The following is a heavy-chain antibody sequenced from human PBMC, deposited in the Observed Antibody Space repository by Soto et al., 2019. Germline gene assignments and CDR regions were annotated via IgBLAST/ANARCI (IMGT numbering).Heavy chain of an antibody. J-gene: IGHJ4*02. CDR1: GGSIKSGDSY. CDR2: INYRGST. V-gene: IGHV4-31*03. CDR3: ARDAPGVAPY. Sequence: QVQLQESGPGLVRPSQTLSLICTVSGGSIKSGDSYWNWIRQHPEKGLEWIGYINYRGSTFYNPSLKSRIIISVDTSKNQFSLKLSSVTAADTAVYYCARDAPGVAPYWGQGTLVTVSS. D-gene: IGHD2-15*01.